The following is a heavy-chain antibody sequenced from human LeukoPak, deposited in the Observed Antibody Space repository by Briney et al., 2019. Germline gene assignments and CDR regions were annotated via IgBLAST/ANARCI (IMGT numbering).Heavy chain of an antibody. J-gene: IGHJ4*02. V-gene: IGHV1-2*02. D-gene: IGHD4-23*01. Sequence: ASLKVSCKASGYTFTGYYMHWGRQAPGQGLEWMGWINPNRGGTNYAQKFQDRVTMTRDTSISTAYMELSRLRSDDTAVYYCARADDSGGNSVAVYWGQGTLVTVSS. CDR2: INPNRGGT. CDR1: GYTFTGYY. CDR3: ARADDSGGNSVAVY.